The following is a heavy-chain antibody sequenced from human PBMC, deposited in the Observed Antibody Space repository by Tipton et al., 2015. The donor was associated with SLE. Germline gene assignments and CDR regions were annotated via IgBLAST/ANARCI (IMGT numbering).Heavy chain of an antibody. CDR2: IYYSGST. CDR3: ATCKGSYWYFDL. Sequence: LRLSCTVSGGSISSHYWSWIRQPPGKGLEWIGYIYYSGSTNYNPSLKSRVTISVDTSKNQFSLKLSSVTAADTAVYYCATCKGSYWYFDLWGRGSLVTVSS. CDR1: GGSISSHY. D-gene: IGHD2/OR15-2a*01. V-gene: IGHV4-59*08. J-gene: IGHJ2*01.